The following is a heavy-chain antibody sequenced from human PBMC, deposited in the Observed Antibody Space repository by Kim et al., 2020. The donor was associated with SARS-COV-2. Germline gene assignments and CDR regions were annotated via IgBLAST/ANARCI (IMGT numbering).Heavy chain of an antibody. CDR1: GFTFSSYD. CDR2: IDTDGKT. Sequence: GGSLRLSCAASGFTFSSYDLHWARQPTGKGLEWVSAIDTDGKTYYPDSVKGRFTISRENAKNSVYLQMNSLRAGDTAVYYCVRRAVTGTYGMDVWGLGTT. CDR3: VRRAVTGTYGMDV. D-gene: IGHD6-13*01. V-gene: IGHV3-13*04. J-gene: IGHJ6*02.